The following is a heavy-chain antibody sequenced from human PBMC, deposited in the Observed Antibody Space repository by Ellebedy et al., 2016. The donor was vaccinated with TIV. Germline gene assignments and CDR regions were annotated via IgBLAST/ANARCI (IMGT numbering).Heavy chain of an antibody. D-gene: IGHD1-26*01. J-gene: IGHJ6*02. Sequence: GESLKISCAASGFTFSNYWMHWVRQAPGKGLVWVSRINTDVSSTSYAGSVKGRFTISRDNADNTLYLQMNSLTAEDTAVYYCARGASWELRAPYYYYGMDVWGQGTTVTVS. V-gene: IGHV3-74*01. CDR2: INTDVSST. CDR3: ARGASWELRAPYYYYGMDV. CDR1: GFTFSNYW.